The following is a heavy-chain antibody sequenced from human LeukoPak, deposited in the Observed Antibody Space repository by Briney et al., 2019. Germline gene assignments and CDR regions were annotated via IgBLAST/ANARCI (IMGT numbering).Heavy chain of an antibody. CDR2: ISYDGSNK. V-gene: IGHV3-30-3*01. J-gene: IGHJ4*02. CDR1: GFSFSDAW. D-gene: IGHD4-17*01. Sequence: GGSLRLSCAASGFSFSDAWMNWVRQAPDKGLEWVAVISYDGSNKYYADSVKGRFTISRDNSKNTLYLQMNSLRAEDTAVYYCARLTPDYGDYSPFDYWGQGTLVTVSS. CDR3: ARLTPDYGDYSPFDY.